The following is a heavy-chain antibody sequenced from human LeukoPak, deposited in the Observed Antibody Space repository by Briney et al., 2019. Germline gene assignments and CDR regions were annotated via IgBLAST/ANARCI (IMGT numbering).Heavy chain of an antibody. CDR1: GGSISSSSYY. D-gene: IGHD5-12*01. CDR3: ARTPRRGYSGYDKYYFDY. V-gene: IGHV4-39*01. Sequence: SETLSLTCAVSGGSISSSSYYWGWIRQPPGKGLEWIGSIYYSGSTYYNPSLKSRVTISVDTSKNQFSLKLSSVTAADTAVYYCARTPRRGYSGYDKYYFDYWGQGTLVTVSS. J-gene: IGHJ4*02. CDR2: IYYSGST.